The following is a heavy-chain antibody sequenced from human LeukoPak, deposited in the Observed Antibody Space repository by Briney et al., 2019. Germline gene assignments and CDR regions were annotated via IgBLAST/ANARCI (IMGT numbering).Heavy chain of an antibody. CDR1: GGTFSSYA. D-gene: IGHD6-13*01. CDR2: IIPIFGTA. Sequence: ASVKVSCKASGGTFSSYAISWVRQAPGQGLEWMGGIIPIFGTANYAQRFQGRVTITTDESTSTAYMELSSLRSEDTAVYYCARQRVQGSRFDPWGQGTLVTVSS. CDR3: ARQRVQGSRFDP. J-gene: IGHJ5*02. V-gene: IGHV1-69*05.